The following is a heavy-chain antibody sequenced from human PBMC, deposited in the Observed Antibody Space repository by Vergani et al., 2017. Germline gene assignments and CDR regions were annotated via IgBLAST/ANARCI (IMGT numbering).Heavy chain of an antibody. Sequence: EVQLVESGGGLVQPGGSLRLSCAASGFTFSSYWMSWVRQAPGKGLEWVANIKQDGSEKYYVDSVKGRFTISRDNAKNSLYLQMNSLRAEDTAVYYCARGPHTVGYRYGNWFDPWGQGTLVTVSS. CDR2: IKQDGSEK. J-gene: IGHJ5*02. CDR3: ARGPHTVGYRYGNWFDP. V-gene: IGHV3-7*01. D-gene: IGHD5-18*01. CDR1: GFTFSSYW.